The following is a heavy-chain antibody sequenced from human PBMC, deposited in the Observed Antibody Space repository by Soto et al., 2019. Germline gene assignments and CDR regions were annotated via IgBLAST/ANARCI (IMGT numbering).Heavy chain of an antibody. CDR3: AREFCSGGNCFYFRPDY. CDR1: GITFSSYW. J-gene: IGHJ4*02. V-gene: IGHV3-74*01. D-gene: IGHD2-15*01. Sequence: GGSLRLSCAASGITFSSYWMHWVRQAPGKGLVWVSRIKSDGSSTSYADSVKGRFTISRDNAKNTLYLQMNSLRAEDTAVYYCAREFCSGGNCFYFRPDYWGQGPLVTVS. CDR2: IKSDGSST.